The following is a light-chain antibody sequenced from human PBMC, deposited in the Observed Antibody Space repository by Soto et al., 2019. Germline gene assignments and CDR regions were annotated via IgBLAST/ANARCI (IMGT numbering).Light chain of an antibody. CDR1: SGDIGGYDY. Sequence: QSVLTQPAPVSGSPGQSITISCTGTSGDIGGYDYVSWYQQRPGKAPKLMIYDVSNRPSGVSNRFSGSKSGTTASLTISGLQAEDEADYYCSSYTSSNTYVFGTGNKVTVL. V-gene: IGLV2-14*03. J-gene: IGLJ1*01. CDR3: SSYTSSNTYV. CDR2: DVS.